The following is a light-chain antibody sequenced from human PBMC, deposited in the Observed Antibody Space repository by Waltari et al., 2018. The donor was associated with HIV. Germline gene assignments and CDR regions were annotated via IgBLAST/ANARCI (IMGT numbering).Light chain of an antibody. CDR3: QHSYSTPWT. V-gene: IGKV1-39*01. J-gene: IGKJ1*01. CDR2: AAS. Sequence: DIQMTQSPSSLSASVGDRVTITCRASQSISNYLNWYQQKPGKAPNLLIYAASNLQSGVPSRFSGSGSGTDFTLTISSLQPEDFATYYCQHSYSTPWTFGQGTKVEIK. CDR1: QSISNY.